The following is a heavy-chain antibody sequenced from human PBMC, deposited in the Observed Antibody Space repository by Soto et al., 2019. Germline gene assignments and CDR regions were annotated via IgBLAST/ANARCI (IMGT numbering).Heavy chain of an antibody. CDR2: ISGSGGST. Sequence: EVQLLESGGGLVQPGGSLRLSCAASGFTFSSYAMSWVRQAPGKGLEWVSAISGSGGSTYYADSVKGRFTISRDNSKNTLYLQMNSLRAEDTAVYYCAEDVGITMVPYYFDYWGQGTLVTVSS. J-gene: IGHJ4*02. CDR3: AEDVGITMVPYYFDY. CDR1: GFTFSSYA. D-gene: IGHD3-10*01. V-gene: IGHV3-23*01.